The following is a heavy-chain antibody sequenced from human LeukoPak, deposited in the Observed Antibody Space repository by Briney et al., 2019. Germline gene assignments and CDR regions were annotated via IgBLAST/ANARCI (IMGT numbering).Heavy chain of an antibody. CDR1: GGTFSSYA. Sequence: GASVKVSCKASGGTFSSYAISWVRQAPGQGLEWMGWINPNSGGTNYAQKFQGRVTMTRDTSISTAYMELSRLRSDDTAVYYCARDLRVILRKTYNWFDPWGQGTLVTVSS. D-gene: IGHD2-15*01. CDR3: ARDLRVILRKTYNWFDP. V-gene: IGHV1-2*02. J-gene: IGHJ5*02. CDR2: INPNSGGT.